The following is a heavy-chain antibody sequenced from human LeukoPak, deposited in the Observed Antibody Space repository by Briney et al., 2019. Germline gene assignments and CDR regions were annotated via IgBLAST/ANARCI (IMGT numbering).Heavy chain of an antibody. J-gene: IGHJ6*02. Sequence: GASVKVSCKASGYTFTSYGISWVRQAPGQGLEWMGWISAYNGNTNYAQKLQGRVTMTTDTSTSTAYMELRSLRSDDTAVYYCASGRIAAAGTSYYYYGMDVWGQGTTVTVSS. D-gene: IGHD6-13*01. CDR2: ISAYNGNT. CDR3: ASGRIAAAGTSYYYYGMDV. CDR1: GYTFTSYG. V-gene: IGHV1-18*01.